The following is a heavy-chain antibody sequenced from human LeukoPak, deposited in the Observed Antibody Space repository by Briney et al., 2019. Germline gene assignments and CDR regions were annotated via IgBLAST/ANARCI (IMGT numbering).Heavy chain of an antibody. CDR3: ASSGYYYSSFDY. Sequence: GASVKVSCKASGYTFTSFGISWVRQAPGQGLEWMGWISAYNGNTNYTQKLQGRVTMTTDTSTSTAYMELSSLRSEDTAVYYCASSGYYYSSFDYWGQGTLVTVSS. D-gene: IGHD3-22*01. V-gene: IGHV1-18*01. CDR1: GYTFTSFG. CDR2: ISAYNGNT. J-gene: IGHJ4*02.